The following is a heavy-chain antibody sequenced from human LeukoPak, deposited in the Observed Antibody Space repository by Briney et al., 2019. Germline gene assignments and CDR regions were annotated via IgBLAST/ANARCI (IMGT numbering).Heavy chain of an antibody. CDR1: GFTVSSNY. CDR3: AKEVVINYYDSSGYLYYFDY. CDR2: IYSGGST. J-gene: IGHJ4*02. V-gene: IGHV3-53*01. Sequence: PGGSLRLSCAASGFTVSSNYMSWVRQAPGKGLEWVSVIYSGGSTYYADSVRGRFTISRDNSKNTLYLQMNSLGAEDTAVYYCAKEVVINYYDSSGYLYYFDYWGQGTLVTVSS. D-gene: IGHD3-22*01.